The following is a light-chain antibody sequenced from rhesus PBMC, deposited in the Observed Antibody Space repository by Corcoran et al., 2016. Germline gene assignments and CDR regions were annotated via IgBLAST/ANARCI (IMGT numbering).Light chain of an antibody. Sequence: ETVMMQSPATLSLSPGERATLSCRASQSVGSTLAWYQQKPGQAPRLLSYYASSRATGIPDRFSGSGAGTEFTLTISSLEPEDVGVYYCQKYNDWPLTFGGGTKVEIK. CDR3: QKYNDWPLT. V-gene: IGKV3-42*02. J-gene: IGKJ4*01. CDR2: YAS. CDR1: QSVGST.